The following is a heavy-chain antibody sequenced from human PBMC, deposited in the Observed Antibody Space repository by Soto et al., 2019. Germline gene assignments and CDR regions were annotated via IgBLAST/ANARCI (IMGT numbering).Heavy chain of an antibody. J-gene: IGHJ4*02. V-gene: IGHV4-34*01. D-gene: IGHD5-12*01. CDR1: GGSVSGYY. CDR2: INHSGTT. CDR3: ERAHPPYRDGYNCLGS. Sequence: SGTRSPTWAVYGGSVSGYYGSWILPPPRKGLEWIGEINHSGTTNYNPSLKSRVTISVDTPKNQLSLKRSSVTVAYTAVYFCERAHPPYRDGYNCLGSWRQGTLVTVSS.